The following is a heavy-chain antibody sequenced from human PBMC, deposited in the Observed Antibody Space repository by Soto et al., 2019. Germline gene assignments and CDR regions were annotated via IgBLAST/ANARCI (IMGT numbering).Heavy chain of an antibody. V-gene: IGHV1-69*01. J-gene: IGHJ3*02. CDR2: IIPTFGTA. CDR3: ARSYYYDSSGYYYLSNDAFDI. Sequence: QVQLVQSGAEVKKPGSSVKVSCKASGGTFSSYAISWVRQAPGQGREWMGGIIPTFGTANYAQKFQGRVTITADESTSTAYMELSSLRSEDTAVYYCARSYYYDSSGYYYLSNDAFDIWGQGTMVTVSS. CDR1: GGTFSSYA. D-gene: IGHD3-22*01.